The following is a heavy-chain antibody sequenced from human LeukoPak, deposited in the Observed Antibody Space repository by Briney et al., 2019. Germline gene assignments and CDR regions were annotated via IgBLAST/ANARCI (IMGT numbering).Heavy chain of an antibody. Sequence: SGPALVNPTQTLTLTCTFSGFSLKTPKMCVAWIRQPTGKALEWLGHIDWDGDDFYRTSLQTRLAISKGASENQVLLTVTDVDTIDTGTYYCARAQVQEDGGTDFNYYYLDVWGAGTTVTVSS. J-gene: IGHJ6*03. V-gene: IGHV2-70*17. CDR2: IDWDGDD. CDR1: GFSLKTPKMC. CDR3: ARAQVQEDGGTDFNYYYLDV. D-gene: IGHD4-23*01.